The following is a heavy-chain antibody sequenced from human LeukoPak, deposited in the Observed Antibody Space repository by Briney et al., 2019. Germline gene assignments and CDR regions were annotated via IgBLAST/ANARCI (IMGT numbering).Heavy chain of an antibody. D-gene: IGHD5-18*01. CDR3: AKDHVDTAMEVDY. V-gene: IGHV3-30*18. J-gene: IGHJ4*02. CDR2: ISYDGSNK. Sequence: GGSLRLSCAASGFTFSSYGMHWVRQAPGKGLEWVAVISYDGSNKYYADSVKGRFTISRDNSKNTLYLQMNSLRAEDTAVYYCAKDHVDTAMEVDYWGQGTLVTVSS. CDR1: GFTFSSYG.